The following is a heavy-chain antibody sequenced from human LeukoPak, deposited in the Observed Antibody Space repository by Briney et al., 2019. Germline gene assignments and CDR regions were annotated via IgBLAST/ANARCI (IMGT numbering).Heavy chain of an antibody. CDR2: INPSGGST. CDR1: GYTFTSYY. D-gene: IGHD3-22*01. J-gene: IGHJ4*02. Sequence: GASVKVSCKASGYTFTSYYMHWVRQAPGQGLEWMGIINPSGGSTSYAQKFQGRVTMTRDTSTSTVYMELSSLRSEDTAVYYCARDYYDSSGISPELDYWGQGTLVTVSS. CDR3: ARDYYDSSGISPELDY. V-gene: IGHV1-46*01.